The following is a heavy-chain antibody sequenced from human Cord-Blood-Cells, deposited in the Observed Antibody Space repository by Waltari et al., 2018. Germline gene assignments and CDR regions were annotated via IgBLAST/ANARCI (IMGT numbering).Heavy chain of an antibody. J-gene: IGHJ2*01. CDR3: AHRQLGMGKDWYFDL. V-gene: IGHV2-5*02. D-gene: IGHD7-27*01. CDR1: GFSLSTSGVG. Sequence: QITLKESGPTLVKPTQTLTLTCTFSGFSLSTSGVGVGWIRPPPGKALEWLALIYWDDDKRYSPSLKSRLTITKDTSKNQVVLTMTNMDPVDTATYYCAHRQLGMGKDWYFDLWGRGTLVTVSS. CDR2: IYWDDDK.